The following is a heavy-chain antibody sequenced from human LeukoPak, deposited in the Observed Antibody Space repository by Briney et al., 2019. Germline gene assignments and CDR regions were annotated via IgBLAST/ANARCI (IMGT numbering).Heavy chain of an antibody. Sequence: SETLSLTCTVSGGSISSGDYYWSWIRQPPGKGLEWIGYIYYSGSTYYNPSLKSRVTTSIDTSKNQFSLKLSSVTAADTAVYYCARAPSGPPPEYYYYYMDVWGKGTTVTVSS. D-gene: IGHD1-14*01. CDR3: ARAPSGPPPEYYYYYMDV. J-gene: IGHJ6*03. V-gene: IGHV4-30-4*08. CDR2: IYYSGST. CDR1: GGSISSGDYY.